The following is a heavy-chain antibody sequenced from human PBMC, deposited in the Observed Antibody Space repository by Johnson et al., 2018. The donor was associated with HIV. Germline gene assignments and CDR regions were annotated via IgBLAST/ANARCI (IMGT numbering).Heavy chain of an antibody. CDR2: IYSGGST. CDR1: GFTVSSNY. Sequence: VQLVESGGGLIQPGGSLRLSCAASGFTVSSNYMSWVRQAPGKWLEWVSIIYSGGSTYYADSVKGRFTISRDNSKNTLYLQMNSLRAEDTAVYYCARDGDSSGPLHDAFDIWGQGTMVTVSS. V-gene: IGHV3-53*01. D-gene: IGHD3-22*01. J-gene: IGHJ3*02. CDR3: ARDGDSSGPLHDAFDI.